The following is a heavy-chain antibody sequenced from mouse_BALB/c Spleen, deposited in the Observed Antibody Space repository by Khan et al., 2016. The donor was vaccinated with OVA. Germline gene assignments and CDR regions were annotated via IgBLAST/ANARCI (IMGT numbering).Heavy chain of an antibody. D-gene: IGHD2-1*01. V-gene: IGHV5-9-3*01. CDR3: AISHYGNFAY. Sequence: EVELVESGGGLVKPGGSLKLSCAASGFTFSTYATSWVRQTPEKRLEWVATISSDGDYTYYPDNVTGRFTISRDNAKNTLYLQMSSLRAEDTAMYYCAISHYGNFAYWGQGTLVTVSA. CDR1: GFTFSTYA. CDR2: ISSDGDYT. J-gene: IGHJ3*01.